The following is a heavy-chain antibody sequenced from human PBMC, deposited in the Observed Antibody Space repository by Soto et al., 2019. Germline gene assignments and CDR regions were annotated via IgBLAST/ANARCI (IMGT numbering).Heavy chain of an antibody. D-gene: IGHD6-19*01. V-gene: IGHV3-30-3*01. CDR2: ISYDGSNK. CDR1: GFTFSSYA. J-gene: IGHJ6*02. Sequence: QVQLVESGGGVVQPGRSLRLSCAASGFTFSSYAMHWVRQAPGKGLEWVAVISYDGSNKYCADSVKGRFTISRDNSKNTLYLQMNSLRAEDTAVYYCARVEKSAVADRYYYYYYGMDVWGQGTTVTVSS. CDR3: ARVEKSAVADRYYYYYYGMDV.